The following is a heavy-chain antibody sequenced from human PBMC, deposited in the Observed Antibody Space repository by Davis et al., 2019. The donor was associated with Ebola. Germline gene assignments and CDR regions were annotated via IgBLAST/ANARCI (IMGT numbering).Heavy chain of an antibody. CDR2: ISPNTGGT. D-gene: IGHD1-26*01. CDR3: ARLGSAPFDY. Sequence: ASVKVSCKASGYTFTVYYMHWVRQAPGQGLEWMGWISPNTGGTIYAQKFQDRVTITRDPSISTAYMELSRLRSDDTAVYYCARLGSAPFDYWGQGTLVTVSS. J-gene: IGHJ4*02. CDR1: GYTFTVYY. V-gene: IGHV1-2*02.